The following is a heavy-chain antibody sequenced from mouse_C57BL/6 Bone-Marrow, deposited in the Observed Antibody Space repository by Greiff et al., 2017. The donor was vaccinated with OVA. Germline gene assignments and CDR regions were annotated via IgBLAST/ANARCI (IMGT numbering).Heavy chain of an antibody. CDR1: GYTFTDYY. J-gene: IGHJ3*01. CDR2: INPYNGGT. V-gene: IGHV1-19*01. D-gene: IGHD3-3*01. Sequence: VQLKESGPVLVKPGASVKMSCKASGYTFTDYYMNWVKQSHGKSLEWIGVINPYNGGTSYNQKFKGKATLTVDKSPSTAYMELNSLTSEDSAVYYCARGWDRAWFAYWGQGTLVTVSA. CDR3: ARGWDRAWFAY.